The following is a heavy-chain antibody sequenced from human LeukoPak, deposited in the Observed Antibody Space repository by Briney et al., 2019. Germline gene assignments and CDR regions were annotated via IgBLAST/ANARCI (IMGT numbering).Heavy chain of an antibody. Sequence: ASVKVSCKVSGYTLTELSMHWVRQAPGKGLEWMGGFDPEDGETIYAQKFQGRVTMTEDTSTDTAYMELSSLRSEDTAVYYCASHPGGYYDSSGYYHNYYYYMDVWGKGTTVTVSS. CDR1: GYTLTELS. CDR2: FDPEDGET. CDR3: ASHPGGYYDSSGYYHNYYYYMDV. J-gene: IGHJ6*03. D-gene: IGHD3-22*01. V-gene: IGHV1-24*01.